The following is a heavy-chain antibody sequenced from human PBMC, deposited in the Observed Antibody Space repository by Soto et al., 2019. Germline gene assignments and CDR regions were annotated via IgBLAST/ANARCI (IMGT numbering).Heavy chain of an antibody. CDR2: ISSSGSTI. J-gene: IGHJ4*02. V-gene: IGHV3-48*03. CDR3: ARVHSSSWYVMDY. Sequence: PGGSLRLSCAASGFTFSSYEMNWVRQAPGKGLEWVSYISSSGSTIYYADSVKGRFTISRDNAKNSLYLQMNSLRAEDTAVYYCARVHSSSWYVMDYWGQGTLVTVSS. CDR1: GFTFSSYE. D-gene: IGHD6-13*01.